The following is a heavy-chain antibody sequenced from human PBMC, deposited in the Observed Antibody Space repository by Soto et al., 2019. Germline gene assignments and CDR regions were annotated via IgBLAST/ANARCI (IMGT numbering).Heavy chain of an antibody. CDR3: VRMRSSSRGLDASDV. Sequence: EVLLVESGGGLVQPGGSLRLSCAASGFTFSDHYMEWVRQAPGKGLEWVGRIRNKANRYTTEYAASVKDRFTISREDSKNSLYLQMNSLRTEDTARYYCVRMRSSSRGLDASDVWGQGTMVIVS. D-gene: IGHD6-13*01. J-gene: IGHJ3*01. V-gene: IGHV3-72*01. CDR2: IRNKANRYTT. CDR1: GFTFSDHY.